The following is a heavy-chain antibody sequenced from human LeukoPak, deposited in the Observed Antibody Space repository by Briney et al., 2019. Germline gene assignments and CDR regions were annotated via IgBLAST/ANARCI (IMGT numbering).Heavy chain of an antibody. CDR3: ANDIVVVPAARGPRDYFDY. V-gene: IGHV3-23*01. CDR1: GFTFSSYA. D-gene: IGHD2-2*01. CDR2: ISGSGGST. Sequence: GGSLRLSCAASGFTFSSYAMSWVRQAPGKGLEWVSSISGSGGSTYYADSVKGRFTISRDNSKNTLYLQMNSLRAEGTAVYYCANDIVVVPAARGPRDYFDYWGQGTLVTVSS. J-gene: IGHJ4*02.